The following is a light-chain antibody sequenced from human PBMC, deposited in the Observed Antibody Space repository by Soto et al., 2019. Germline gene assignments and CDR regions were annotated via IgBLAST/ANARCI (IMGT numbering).Light chain of an antibody. J-gene: IGKJ1*01. CDR2: AAS. CDR3: QQYNSYSPWT. CDR1: QDISGY. Sequence: DIQLAQSPSFLSASVGDRVTITCRASQDISGYLAWYQQKPGKVPKLLIYAASTLQSGVPSRFSGSGSGTDFTLTISSLQPEDVATYYCQQYNSYSPWTFGQGTKVDIK. V-gene: IGKV1-27*01.